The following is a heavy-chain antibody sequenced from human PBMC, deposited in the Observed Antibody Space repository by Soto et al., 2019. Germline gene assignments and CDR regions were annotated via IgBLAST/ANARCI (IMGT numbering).Heavy chain of an antibody. V-gene: IGHV3-53*02. Sequence: EVQLVENGGGLIQPGGSLRLSCAASGFTVSNNYLSWVRQAPGKGLEWVSLIYSGGSTFYADSVKGRSTISRDNSKNTLFLQVNSLTADDTAVYFSATYTSLAYWGQGTLVTVSS. CDR3: ATYTSLAY. D-gene: IGHD2-2*01. J-gene: IGHJ4*02. CDR1: GFTVSNNY. CDR2: IYSGGST.